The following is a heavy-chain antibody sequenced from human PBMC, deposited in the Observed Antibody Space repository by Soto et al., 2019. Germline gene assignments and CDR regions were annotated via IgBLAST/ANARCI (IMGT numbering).Heavy chain of an antibody. Sequence: EVQLVETGGGLIQPGGSLRLSCEASGFIVRSNFMNWVRQAPGKGLEWVSVIYSGGGTYYADSVKGRFTISRDISKNTLYLHMNSLRDEDTDVYYCVGKWFDFWGQGTLVTVSS. CDR3: VGKWFDF. V-gene: IGHV3-53*02. J-gene: IGHJ5*01. CDR2: IYSGGGT. CDR1: GFIVRSNF.